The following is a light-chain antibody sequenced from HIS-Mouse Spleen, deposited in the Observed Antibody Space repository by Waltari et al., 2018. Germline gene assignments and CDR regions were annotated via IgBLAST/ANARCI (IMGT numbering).Light chain of an antibody. V-gene: IGKV1-8*01. Sequence: AIRMTQSPSSFSASTGDSVTITCRASQGISSYLAWYQQKPGKAPKLLIYAASTLQSGVPSRFSGSGSGIDFTLTISCLQSEDFATYYCQQYYSYRFTFGPGTKVDIK. CDR3: QQYYSYRFT. CDR1: QGISSY. J-gene: IGKJ3*01. CDR2: AAS.